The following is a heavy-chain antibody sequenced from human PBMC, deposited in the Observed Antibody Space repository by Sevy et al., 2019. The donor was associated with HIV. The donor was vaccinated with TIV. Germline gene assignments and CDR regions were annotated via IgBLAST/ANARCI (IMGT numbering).Heavy chain of an antibody. J-gene: IGHJ2*01. D-gene: IGHD5-12*01. CDR2: ISSSGSTI. Sequence: GGSLRLSCVASGFTFSDYYMSWIRQAPGKGLEWVSYISSSGSTIYYADSVKGRFTISRDNAKNSLYLQMNSLRAEDTAVYYCARVDVRDGYRYWYFDLWGRGTLVTVSS. CDR3: ARVDVRDGYRYWYFDL. CDR1: GFTFSDYY. V-gene: IGHV3-11*01.